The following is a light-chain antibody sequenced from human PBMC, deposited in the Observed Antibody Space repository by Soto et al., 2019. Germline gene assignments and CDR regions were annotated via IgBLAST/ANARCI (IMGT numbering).Light chain of an antibody. CDR2: AES. CDR3: QQSYSTPRP. V-gene: IGKV1-39*01. J-gene: IGKJ1*01. CDR1: QSISSY. Sequence: DIQMTQSPSSLSASVGARVTITCRASQSISSYLNWYKQKPGKAPKLLIYAESSLQSGVPSRFSGSGSGTDFTRTISSLQPEDFATYYCQQSYSTPRPFGQGPKVEIK.